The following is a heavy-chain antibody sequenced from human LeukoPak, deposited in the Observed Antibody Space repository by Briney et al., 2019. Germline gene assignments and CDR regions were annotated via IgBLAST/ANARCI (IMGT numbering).Heavy chain of an antibody. CDR3: ARHGSGSYYRPNYYYYYMDV. CDR1: GGSISSYY. D-gene: IGHD3-10*01. Sequence: SETLSLTCTVSGGSISSYYWSWIRQPAGKGLEWIGRIYTSGSTNYNPSLKSRVTISVDTSKNQFSLKLSSVTAADTAVYYCARHGSGSYYRPNYYYYYMDVWGKGTTVTISS. V-gene: IGHV4-4*07. J-gene: IGHJ6*03. CDR2: IYTSGST.